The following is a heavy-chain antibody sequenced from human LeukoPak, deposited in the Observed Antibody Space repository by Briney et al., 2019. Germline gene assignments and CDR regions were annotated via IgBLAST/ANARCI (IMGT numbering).Heavy chain of an antibody. Sequence: GGSLRLSCAASGFTFSSYWTHWVRQAPGKGLVWVSRINSDGSSTSYADSVKGRFTISRDNAKNTLYLQMNSLRAEDTAVYYCASFAISTTRIFDYWGQGTLVTVSS. CDR2: INSDGSST. CDR3: ASFAISTTRIFDY. D-gene: IGHD1-1*01. J-gene: IGHJ4*02. CDR1: GFTFSSYW. V-gene: IGHV3-74*01.